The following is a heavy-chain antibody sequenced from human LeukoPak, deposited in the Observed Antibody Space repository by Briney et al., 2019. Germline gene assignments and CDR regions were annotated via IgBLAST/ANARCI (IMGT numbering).Heavy chain of an antibody. J-gene: IGHJ4*02. CDR3: ASRVGATRDY. CDR1: GGTFSSYT. V-gene: IGHV1-69*02. Sequence: GSSVKVSCKASGGTFSSYTISWVRQAPGQGLEWMGGIIPILGIANYAQKFQGRVTITADKSTSTAYMELSSLRSEDTAVYYCASRVGATRDYWGQGTLVTVSS. D-gene: IGHD1-26*01. CDR2: IIPILGIA.